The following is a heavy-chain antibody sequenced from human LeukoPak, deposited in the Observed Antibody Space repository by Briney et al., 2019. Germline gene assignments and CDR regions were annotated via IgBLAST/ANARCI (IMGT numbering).Heavy chain of an antibody. CDR2: IYPGDSDT. V-gene: IGHV5-51*01. CDR1: GYSFTSYW. J-gene: IGHJ4*02. D-gene: IGHD1-26*01. CDR3: ARQCCMVGGTIDY. Sequence: GESLKISCKGSGYSFTSYWIGWVRQMPGKGLDWMGIIYPGDSDTRYSPSFQGQVTISADKSISTAYLQWSSLKASDTAMYYCARQCCMVGGTIDYWGQGTLVTVSS.